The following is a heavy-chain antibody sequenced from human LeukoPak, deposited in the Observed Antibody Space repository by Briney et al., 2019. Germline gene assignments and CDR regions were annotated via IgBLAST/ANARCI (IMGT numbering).Heavy chain of an antibody. CDR2: ISGSGGST. D-gene: IGHD1-1*01. Sequence: GGSLRLSCAASGFTFSSYAVSWVRQAPGKGLEWVSAISGSGGSTYYADSVKGRFTISRDNSKNTLYLQTNSLRAEDTAVYYCAKDGNWNDDGGDYWGQGTLVTVSS. J-gene: IGHJ4*02. V-gene: IGHV3-23*01. CDR1: GFTFSSYA. CDR3: AKDGNWNDDGGDY.